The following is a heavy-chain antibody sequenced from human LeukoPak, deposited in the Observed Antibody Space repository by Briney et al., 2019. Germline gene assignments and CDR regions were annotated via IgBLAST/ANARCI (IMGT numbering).Heavy chain of an antibody. CDR3: VKVFLGVNYYDSSGIFDY. CDR2: ISGSGSST. Sequence: PGGSLRLSCAASGFTFSSYAMTWVRQAPGKGLEWVSAISGSGSSTYYADSVKDRFTISRDNSKNTVYLQMHSLRAEDTAMYYCVKVFLGVNYYDSSGIFDYWGQGTLVTVPS. J-gene: IGHJ4*02. CDR1: GFTFSSYA. V-gene: IGHV3-23*01. D-gene: IGHD3-22*01.